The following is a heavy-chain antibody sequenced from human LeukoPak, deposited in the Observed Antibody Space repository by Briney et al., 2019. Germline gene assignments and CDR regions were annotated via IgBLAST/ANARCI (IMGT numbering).Heavy chain of an antibody. CDR2: IFSSGST. CDR3: ARLTKFLTTYYPTP. CDR1: GGSITGYY. Sequence: SETLSLTCTVSGGSITGYYWSWIRQPPGKGLEWVGYIFSSGSTNYNPSLKSRVTISLDTSKSQFSLKLISATASDTAVYYCARLTKFLTTYYPTPWGQGTLVTVSS. D-gene: IGHD2/OR15-2a*01. V-gene: IGHV4-59*08. J-gene: IGHJ5*02.